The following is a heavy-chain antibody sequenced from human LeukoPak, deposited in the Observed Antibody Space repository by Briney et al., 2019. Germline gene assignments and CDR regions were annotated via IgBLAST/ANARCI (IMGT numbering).Heavy chain of an antibody. D-gene: IGHD3-10*01. Sequence: PSETLSLTRAVSGASISSNNWWTWVRQPPGKGLEWIGEIFHSGTTNYKSSLKSRVTMSVDKSNNQFSLELTSVAAADTAVYYCATSGVGVRGVLEYRGQGILVTVSS. CDR3: ATSGVGVRGVLEY. CDR2: IFHSGTT. CDR1: GASISSNNW. V-gene: IGHV4-4*02. J-gene: IGHJ1*01.